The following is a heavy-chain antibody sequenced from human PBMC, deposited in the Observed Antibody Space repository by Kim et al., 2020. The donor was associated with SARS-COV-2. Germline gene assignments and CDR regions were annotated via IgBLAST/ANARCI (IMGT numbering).Heavy chain of an antibody. D-gene: IGHD2-15*01. Sequence: GGSLRLSCAASGFTFSRDRMHWVRQAPGKGLVWVARIDSEGSATYYADSVKGRFTISRDNAMNTLYLQMNSLRAEDTAVYYCARVGFSSWGQGTLVTVSS. CDR2: IDSEGSAT. CDR3: ARVGFSS. CDR1: GFTFSRDR. V-gene: IGHV3-74*01. J-gene: IGHJ5*02.